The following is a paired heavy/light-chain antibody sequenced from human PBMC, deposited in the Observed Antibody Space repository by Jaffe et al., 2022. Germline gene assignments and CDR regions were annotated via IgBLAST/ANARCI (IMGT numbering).Heavy chain of an antibody. J-gene: IGHJ4*02. CDR1: GYAISSGYY. Sequence: QVQLQESGPGLVKPSETLSLTCGASGYAISSGYYWGWIRQPPGKGLEWIGTIYNSGSTYYNPSLKSRVTISLDTSKTQFSLKLSSVTVADTAIYYCTRGRTTMVTFDYWGQGTLVTVSS. D-gene: IGHD5-18*01. CDR3: TRGRTTMVTFDY. CDR2: IYNSGST. V-gene: IGHV4-38-2*01.
Light chain of an antibody. CDR1: SSDVGFYDY. J-gene: IGLJ2*01. CDR2: EVT. V-gene: IGLV2-14*01. Sequence: QSALTQPASVSGSPGQSITISCTGTSSDVGFYDYVSWYQQHPGKAPKLMIYEVTNRPSGVSNRFSGSKSANTASLTISGLQAEDEADYYCSSYTTSYTVVFGGGTYVTVL. CDR3: SSYTTSYTVV.